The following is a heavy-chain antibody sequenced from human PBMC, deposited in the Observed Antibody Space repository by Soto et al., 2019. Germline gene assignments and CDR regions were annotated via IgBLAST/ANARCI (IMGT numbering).Heavy chain of an antibody. J-gene: IGHJ4*02. CDR1: GFIFRNYA. CDR2: TSYDERIK. CDR3: ALAGYDRSYYAVTPLSACHF. D-gene: IGHD1-26*01. V-gene: IGHV3-30*04. Sequence: QVQLVESGGGVLQPGRSLRLSCTASGFIFRNYAMHWVRQAPGKGLEWVVVTSYDERIKYHEDYVKSRFTISRDNAKNSLYLQMNSLRGDDTAVYYCALAGYDRSYYAVTPLSACHFWGQGTLVTVSS.